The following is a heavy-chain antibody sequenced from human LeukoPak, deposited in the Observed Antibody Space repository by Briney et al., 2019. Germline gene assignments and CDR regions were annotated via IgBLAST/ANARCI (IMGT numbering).Heavy chain of an antibody. D-gene: IGHD3-10*01. CDR3: ARDTGAATSYYGAGSYSYGMDV. Sequence: SETLSLTCKVSGGSIRSYYWSWTRQPPGKGLEWIGHISYSGSTTHNPSLTGRVTISVDTSKNQFSLKLGSVTAADTAVYYCARDTGAATSYYGAGSYSYGMDVWGKGTTVTVSS. V-gene: IGHV4-59*01. CDR2: ISYSGST. CDR1: GGSIRSYY. J-gene: IGHJ6*04.